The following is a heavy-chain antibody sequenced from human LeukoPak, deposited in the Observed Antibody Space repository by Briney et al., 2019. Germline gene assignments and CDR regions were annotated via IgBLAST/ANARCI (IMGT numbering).Heavy chain of an antibody. CDR3: ARTAARRFDY. CDR2: INPTGGST. Sequence: ASAKVSCKASGHTYPRYFMHWARQAPGQGLEWMGIINPTGGSTTYAQKFQGKVTMTRDTSTSTVYMELSSLRPDDTAVYYCARTAARRFDYWGQGTLVTVSS. D-gene: IGHD6-6*01. CDR1: GHTYPRYF. J-gene: IGHJ4*02. V-gene: IGHV1-46*01.